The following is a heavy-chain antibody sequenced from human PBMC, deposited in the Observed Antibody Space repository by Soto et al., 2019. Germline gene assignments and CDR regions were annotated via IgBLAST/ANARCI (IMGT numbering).Heavy chain of an antibody. CDR2: INPKNGGI. V-gene: IGHV1-2*02. J-gene: IGHJ1*01. D-gene: IGHD1-20*01. CDR1: GYAFEGIS. CDR3: VRGQSVLYLDL. Sequence: ASAKASWEACGYAFEGISIRWVLQAPGQGLEWVGWINPKNGGINYAQKFQGRVTMTRDTSVNTSYMDLNRLNFDDSAIYYCVRGQSVLYLDLWGRGTQVTVSS.